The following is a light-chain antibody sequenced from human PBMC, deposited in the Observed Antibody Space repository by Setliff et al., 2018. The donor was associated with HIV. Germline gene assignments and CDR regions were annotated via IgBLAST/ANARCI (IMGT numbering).Light chain of an antibody. CDR2: DVS. CDR3: CSYAGSSTPYV. V-gene: IGLV2-23*02. CDR1: SSDVGGYNY. J-gene: IGLJ1*01. Sequence: QSVLTQPASVSGSPGQSITISCTGTSSDVGGYNYVSWYQQHPCKAPKLMIYDVSKRPSGVSNRFSGSKSGNTASLTISGLQAEDEADYYCCSYAGSSTPYVFGTGTKVTVL.